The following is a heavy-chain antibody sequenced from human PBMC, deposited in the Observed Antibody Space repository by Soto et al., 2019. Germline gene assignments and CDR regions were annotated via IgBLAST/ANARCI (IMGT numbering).Heavy chain of an antibody. Sequence: PGGSLRLSCAASGFTFSRYGMHWVRQAPGKGLEWVAVIWYDGSNKYYADSVKGRFTISRDNSKNTLYLQMNSLRAEDTAVYYCAGQYSNFYSGLDYWGQGTLVTVSS. CDR3: AGQYSNFYSGLDY. CDR1: GFTFSRYG. CDR2: IWYDGSNK. D-gene: IGHD4-4*01. J-gene: IGHJ4*02. V-gene: IGHV3-33*01.